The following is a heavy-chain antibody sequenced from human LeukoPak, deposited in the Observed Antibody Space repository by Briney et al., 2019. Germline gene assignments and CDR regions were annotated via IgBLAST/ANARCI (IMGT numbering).Heavy chain of an antibody. CDR1: GFNFITAA. J-gene: IGHJ3*01. D-gene: IGHD5-24*01. CDR2: VVSGGGST. V-gene: IGHV3-23*01. Sequence: PGGSLRLSCAASGFNFITAAMTWVRQATGGGVAWVLLVVSGGGSTYYADSVKGRFTISRDNSNHTLSLQMNSLRVEATAIYYCVKDIQLSTWGLGTMVTVSS. CDR3: VKDIQLST.